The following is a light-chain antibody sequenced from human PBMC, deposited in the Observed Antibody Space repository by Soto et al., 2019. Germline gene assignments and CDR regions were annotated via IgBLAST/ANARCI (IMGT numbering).Light chain of an antibody. J-gene: IGKJ2*01. Sequence: EIVMTQSPATLSVSPGERATLSCRASQIVSSNLAWYQQKPGQAPRLLIYGASTRATGIPARFSGSGSGTEFTLTISSLQSEDFAVYYCQQYNNWLRTFGQGTKLEIK. CDR2: GAS. CDR3: QQYNNWLRT. CDR1: QIVSSN. V-gene: IGKV3-15*01.